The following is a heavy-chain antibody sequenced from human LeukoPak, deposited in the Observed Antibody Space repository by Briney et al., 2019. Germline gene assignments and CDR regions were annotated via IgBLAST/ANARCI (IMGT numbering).Heavy chain of an antibody. V-gene: IGHV3-21*01. Sequence: GGSLRLSCAASGFTFSSYTMNWVRQAPGKGLEWVSSISPSSTYIYYGDSVKGRFTISRDNAKKSVYLQMNSLRAEDTAVYYCAREEGYSGYDFWYWGEGTLVTVSS. CDR2: ISPSSTYI. D-gene: IGHD5-12*01. CDR1: GFTFSSYT. CDR3: AREEGYSGYDFWY. J-gene: IGHJ4*02.